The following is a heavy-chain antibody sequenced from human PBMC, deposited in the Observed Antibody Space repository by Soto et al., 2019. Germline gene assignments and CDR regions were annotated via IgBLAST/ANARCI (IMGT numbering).Heavy chain of an antibody. V-gene: IGHV1-18*01. J-gene: IGHJ5*02. Sequence: VSVKVSCKASGYNFNIYGINWVCQAPGQGLELMGWISAYDGKTTYAEKFQGRVTMTTDASTSTAYMELRSLRSDDTAVYYCARDPHEYWTSYWFDPWGQGTLVTVSS. CDR3: ARDPHEYWTSYWFDP. CDR2: ISAYDGKT. D-gene: IGHD3-3*01. CDR1: GYNFNIYG.